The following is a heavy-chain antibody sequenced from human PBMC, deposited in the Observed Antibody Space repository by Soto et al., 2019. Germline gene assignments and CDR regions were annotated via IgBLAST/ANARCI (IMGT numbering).Heavy chain of an antibody. D-gene: IGHD3-3*01. V-gene: IGHV1-69*13. Sequence: SVKVSCKASGGTFSSYAISWVRQAPGQGLEWMGGIIPIFGTANYAQKFQGRVTITADESTSTAYMELSSLRSEDTAVYYCARSHLLRFLEWLSHEFDYWGQGTLVTVYS. CDR3: ARSHLLRFLEWLSHEFDY. CDR2: IIPIFGTA. J-gene: IGHJ4*02. CDR1: GGTFSSYA.